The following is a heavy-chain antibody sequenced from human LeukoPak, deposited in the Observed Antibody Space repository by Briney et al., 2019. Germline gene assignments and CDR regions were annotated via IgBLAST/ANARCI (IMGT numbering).Heavy chain of an antibody. CDR2: ISGSGGST. CDR3: AKDRFLGSSWYYFDY. Sequence: GGSLRLSCAASEFTFSSYAMSWVRQAPGKGLEWVSAISGSGGSTYYADSVKGRFTISRDSSKNTLFLQMDSLRAEDTAVYYCAKDRFLGSSWYYFDYWGQGTLVTISS. V-gene: IGHV3-23*01. CDR1: EFTFSSYA. J-gene: IGHJ4*02. D-gene: IGHD6-13*01.